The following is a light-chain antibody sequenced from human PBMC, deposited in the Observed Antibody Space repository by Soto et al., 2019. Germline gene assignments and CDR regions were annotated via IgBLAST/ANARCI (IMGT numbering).Light chain of an antibody. CDR3: CSYVCARRYV. CDR1: ISDVGSSNL. J-gene: IGLJ1*01. V-gene: IGLV2-23*01. CDR2: EGN. Sequence: QSALTQPASVSGSPGQSITISCAGSISDVGSSNLVSWYQQHPGKVPKLIIYEGNRRPSGVSSRFSGSNSGKTASLTISGLQAEDEADYYCCSYVCARRYVFVIATKVTVL.